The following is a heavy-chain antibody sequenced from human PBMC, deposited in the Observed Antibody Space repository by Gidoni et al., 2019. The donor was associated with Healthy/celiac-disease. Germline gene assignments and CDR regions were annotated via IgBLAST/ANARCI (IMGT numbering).Heavy chain of an antibody. V-gene: IGHV3-23*01. CDR2: ISGSGGST. Sequence: EVQLLESGGGLVQPGGSLRLSCAASGFTFSSYAMSWVRQAPGKGLEWVSAISGSGGSTYYADSVKGRFTISRDNSKNTLYLQMNSLRAEDTAVYYCAKDLWDIVVVPAAIFDYWGQGTLVTVSS. D-gene: IGHD2-2*01. CDR3: AKDLWDIVVVPAAIFDY. CDR1: GFTFSSYA. J-gene: IGHJ4*02.